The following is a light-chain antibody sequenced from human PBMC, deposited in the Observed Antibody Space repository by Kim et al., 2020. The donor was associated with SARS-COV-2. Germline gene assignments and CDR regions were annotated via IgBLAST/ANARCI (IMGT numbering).Light chain of an antibody. V-gene: IGKV3-11*01. CDR1: QSVSSY. Sequence: EIVLTQSPATLSLSPGERATLSCRASQSVSSYLAWYQQKPGQAPRLLIYDASSRATGIPARFSGSGSGTDFTLTISSLEPEDFAVYYCQQRSNPFTFGPGAKGGIK. CDR2: DAS. CDR3: QQRSNPFT. J-gene: IGKJ3*01.